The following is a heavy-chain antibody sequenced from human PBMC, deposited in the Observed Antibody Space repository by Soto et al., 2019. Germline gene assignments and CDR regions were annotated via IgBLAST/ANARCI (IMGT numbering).Heavy chain of an antibody. J-gene: IGHJ4*02. CDR1: GYTFTSYG. D-gene: IGHD2-2*01. V-gene: IGHV1-18*01. CDR2: ISAYNGNT. CDR3: ARGGYCSSTSCYVGPFDY. Sequence: ASVKVSCKASGYTFTSYGISWVRQAPGQGLEWMGWISAYNGNTNYAQKLQGRVTMTTDTSTSTAYMELRSLRSDDTAVYYCARGGYCSSTSCYVGPFDYWGQGTLVTVSS.